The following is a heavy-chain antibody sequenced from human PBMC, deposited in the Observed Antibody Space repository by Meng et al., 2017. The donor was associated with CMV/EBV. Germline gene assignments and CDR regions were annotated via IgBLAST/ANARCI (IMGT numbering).Heavy chain of an antibody. CDR1: GYSISSGYY. Sequence: GSLRLSCTVSGYSISSGYYWGWIRQPPGKGLGWIGSIYHSGSTYYNPSLKSRVTISVDTSKNQFSLKLSSVTAADTAAYYCARGSRWFDPWGQGTLVTVSS. CDR2: IYHSGST. V-gene: IGHV4-38-2*02. J-gene: IGHJ5*02. CDR3: ARGSRWFDP.